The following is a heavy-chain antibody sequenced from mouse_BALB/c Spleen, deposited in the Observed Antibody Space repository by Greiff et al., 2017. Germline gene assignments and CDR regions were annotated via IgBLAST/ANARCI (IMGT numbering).Heavy chain of an antibody. J-gene: IGHJ4*01. CDR3: ARGKGAMDY. Sequence: EVKLVESGGGLVKPGGSLKLSCAASGFTFSSYAMSWVRQTPEKRLEWVASISSGSSTIYYADTVKGRFTISRDNPKNTLFLQMTSLRSEDTAMYYCARGKGAMDYWGQGTSVTVSS. V-gene: IGHV5-17*02. CDR1: GFTFSSYA. CDR2: ISSGSSTI.